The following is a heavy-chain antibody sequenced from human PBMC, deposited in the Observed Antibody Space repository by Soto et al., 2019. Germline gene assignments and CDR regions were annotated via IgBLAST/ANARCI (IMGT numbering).Heavy chain of an antibody. V-gene: IGHV3-33*08. CDR3: ARAPGIAAAEFDY. D-gene: IGHD6-13*01. J-gene: IGHJ4*02. CDR2: IWYDGSNK. CDR1: GFTFSSYG. Sequence: PGGSLRLSCVASGFTFSSYGMHWVRQAPGKGLEWVAVIWYDGSNKYYADSVKGRFTISRDNSKNTLYLQMNSLRAEDTAVYYCARAPGIAAAEFDYWGQGTLVTVSS.